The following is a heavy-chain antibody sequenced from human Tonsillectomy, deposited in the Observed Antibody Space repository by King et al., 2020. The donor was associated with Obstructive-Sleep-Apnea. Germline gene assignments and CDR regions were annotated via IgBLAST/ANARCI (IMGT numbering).Heavy chain of an antibody. J-gene: IGHJ4*02. CDR2: ISYDVSNN. V-gene: IGHV3-30*18. CDR3: AKGVQVAARPRIDY. CDR1: GCTFSSDG. Sequence: VQLVESGGGVVQPGRSLRLSCSASGCTFSSDGMHWVRQAPGKGLAWVAGISYDVSNNYYADSVKGRFTSSRDNSKKTLYLQMTSLRAEDTAVYYCAKGVQVAARPRIDYWGQGTLVTVSS. D-gene: IGHD6-6*01.